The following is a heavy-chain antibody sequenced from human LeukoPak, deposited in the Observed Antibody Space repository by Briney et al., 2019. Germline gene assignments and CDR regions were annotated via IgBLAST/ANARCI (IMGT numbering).Heavy chain of an antibody. J-gene: IGHJ4*02. V-gene: IGHV3-23*01. CDR3: AKDFTSIVGATYFDY. Sequence: PGGSLRLSCAASGFTFSNYAMTWVRQAPGKGLEWVSAISGSGGNTYYADSVKGRFTISRDNSKNTLYLQMNSLRAEDTAVYYCAKDFTSIVGATYFDYWGQGTLVTVSS. CDR1: GFTFSNYA. D-gene: IGHD1-26*01. CDR2: ISGSGGNT.